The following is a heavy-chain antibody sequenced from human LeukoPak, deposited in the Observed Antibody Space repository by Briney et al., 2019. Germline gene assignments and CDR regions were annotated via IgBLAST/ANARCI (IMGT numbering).Heavy chain of an antibody. D-gene: IGHD3-9*01. V-gene: IGHV3-48*02. CDR3: ASDQRYAFDY. CDR1: GFSFTDYP. J-gene: IGHJ4*02. Sequence: GGSLRLSCATSGFSFTDYPMNWVRQAPGRGLEWVSNIRTSAEGANYAYYADSVKGRVTISRDDAKNTLYLHMNSLRDDDTAVYYCASDQRYAFDYWGQGILVTVSS. CDR2: IRTSAEGANYA.